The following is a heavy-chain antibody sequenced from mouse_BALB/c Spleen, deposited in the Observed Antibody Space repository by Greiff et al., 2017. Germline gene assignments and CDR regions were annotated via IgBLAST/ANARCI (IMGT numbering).Heavy chain of an antibody. CDR3: ARRLLQDAMDY. D-gene: IGHD2-3*01. J-gene: IGHJ4*01. CDR2: ISSGGSYT. V-gene: IGHV5-9-1*01. CDR1: GFTFSSYA. Sequence: EVMLVESGGGLVKPGGSLKLSCAASGFTFSSYAMSWVRQTPEKRLEWVATISSGGSYTYYPDSVKGRFTISRDNAKNTLYLQMSSLRSEDTAMYYCARRLLQDAMDYWGQGTSVTVSS.